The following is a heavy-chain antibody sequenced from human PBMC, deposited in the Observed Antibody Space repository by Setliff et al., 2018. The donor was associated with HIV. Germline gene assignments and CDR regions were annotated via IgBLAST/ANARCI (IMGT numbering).Heavy chain of an antibody. V-gene: IGHV5-51*01. CDR3: ARHPLRPGIAGYFYFVDV. Sequence: GESLKISCQASGYIFTDYWIAWVRQMPGEGLEWMGIIHPGDSDTRYSPSFQGQVTISADESTRTAYLQWSSLRASDTAIYYGARHPLRPGIAGYFYFVDVWGTGTTVTVSS. D-gene: IGHD3-9*01. CDR1: GYIFTDYW. J-gene: IGHJ6*03. CDR2: IHPGDSDT.